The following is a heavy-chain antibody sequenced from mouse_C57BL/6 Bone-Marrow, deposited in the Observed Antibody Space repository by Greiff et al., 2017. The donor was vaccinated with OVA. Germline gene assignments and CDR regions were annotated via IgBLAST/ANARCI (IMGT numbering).Heavy chain of an antibody. CDR2: FTMYSDAT. Sequence: LVESGAELVRPGSSVKLSCKDSYFAFMASAMHWVKQRPGHGLEWIGSFTMYSDATEYSENFKGKATLTANPSSSTAYMELSSLTSEDSAVYYGASSPRDYGLSYWYFDVWGTGTTVTVSS. J-gene: IGHJ1*03. D-gene: IGHD2-4*01. V-gene: IGHV1-49*01. CDR3: ASSPRDYGLSYWYFDV. CDR1: YFAFMASA.